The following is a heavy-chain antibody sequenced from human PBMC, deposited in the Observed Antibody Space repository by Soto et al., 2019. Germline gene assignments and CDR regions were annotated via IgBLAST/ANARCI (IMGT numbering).Heavy chain of an antibody. CDR3: ARLWLAAADTNWFDP. CDR2: IYPGDPDT. J-gene: IGHJ5*02. D-gene: IGHD6-13*01. V-gene: IGHV5-51*01. Sequence: GESLKISCKGSGYSFTSYWIGWVRQMPGKGLEWMGIIYPGDPDTRYSPSFQGQVTISADKSISTAYLQWSSLKASDTAMYYCARLWLAAADTNWFDPWGQGTLVPVSS. CDR1: GYSFTSYW.